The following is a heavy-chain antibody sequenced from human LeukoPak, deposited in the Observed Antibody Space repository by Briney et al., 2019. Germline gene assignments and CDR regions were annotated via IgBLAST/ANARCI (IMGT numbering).Heavy chain of an antibody. CDR1: GYTLSAYW. V-gene: IGHV3-7*03. Sequence: GRTLSLSCAASGYTLSAYWMTSVGQAPGKGREWAASIKEDGRKKYYMDPVKGRFTISRDNAQKSLYLEMNSLGVEDTAVYYCARAVTSTEGYWGQGTLVTVSS. J-gene: IGHJ4*02. CDR3: ARAVTSTEGY. CDR2: IKEDGRKK.